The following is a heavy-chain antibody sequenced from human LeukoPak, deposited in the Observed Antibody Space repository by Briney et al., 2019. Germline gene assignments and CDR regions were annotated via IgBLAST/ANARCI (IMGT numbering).Heavy chain of an antibody. V-gene: IGHV4-31*03. CDR2: IYYSGST. CDR3: ASKSTVTTSLAAFDI. J-gene: IGHJ3*02. CDR1: GGSISSGGYY. D-gene: IGHD4-17*01. Sequence: PSETLSLTCTVSGGSISSGGYYWGWIRLHPGKGLEWIGYIYYSGSTYYNPSLKSRVTVSVDTSKNQFSLKLTSVTAADTAVYYCASKSTVTTSLAAFDIWGRGTMVTVSS.